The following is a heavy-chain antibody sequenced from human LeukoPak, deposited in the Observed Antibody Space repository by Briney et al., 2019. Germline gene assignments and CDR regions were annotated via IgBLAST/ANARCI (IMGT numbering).Heavy chain of an antibody. CDR2: ISYDGSNK. J-gene: IGHJ3*02. D-gene: IGHD4-23*01. Sequence: GGSLRLSCAASGFTFSSYAMHWVRQAPGKGLEWVAVISYDGSNKHYADSVKGRFTISRDNSKNTLYLQMNSLRAEDTAVYYCAREAPYGGNDAFDIWGQGTMVTVSS. V-gene: IGHV3-30-3*01. CDR3: AREAPYGGNDAFDI. CDR1: GFTFSSYA.